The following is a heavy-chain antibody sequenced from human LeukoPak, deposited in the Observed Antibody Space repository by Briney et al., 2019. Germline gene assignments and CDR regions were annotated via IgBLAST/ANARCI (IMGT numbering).Heavy chain of an antibody. D-gene: IGHD4-11*01. CDR1: RFTFSNAW. Sequence: GGSLRLSCAASRFTFSNAWMSWVRQTPGKGLEWVGFIRSKAYGGTTEYAASVKGRFTISRDDSKSIAYLQMNSLKTEDTAVYYCTRSPQYDYWGQGTLVTVSS. V-gene: IGHV3-49*04. J-gene: IGHJ4*02. CDR2: IRSKAYGGTT. CDR3: TRSPQYDY.